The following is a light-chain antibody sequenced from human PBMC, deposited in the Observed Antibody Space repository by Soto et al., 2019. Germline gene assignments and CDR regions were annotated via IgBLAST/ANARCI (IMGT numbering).Light chain of an antibody. CDR3: AARDDRLNGRV. CDR1: SSNIGDNA. J-gene: IGLJ2*01. Sequence: QSVLIQPPSVSGAPGQTVTISCCGSSSNIGDNAVTWYQQVPGKAPRLLIYYDDLLPSGVSDRFSGSKSGTSASLAISGLQPEDEADYYCAARDDRLNGRVFGGGTKLTVL. V-gene: IGLV1-36*01. CDR2: YDD.